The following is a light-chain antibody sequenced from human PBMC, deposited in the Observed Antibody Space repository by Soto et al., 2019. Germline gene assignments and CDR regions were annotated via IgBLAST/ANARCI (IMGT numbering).Light chain of an antibody. J-gene: IGKJ1*01. CDR1: QSVSNSY. V-gene: IGKV3-20*01. CDR3: QQYGSSGT. CDR2: GAS. Sequence: SQSPSTLSASVGDRATITCRASQSVSNSYLAWYQQKPGQAPRLLIYGASNRATGIPDRFSGSGSGTDFTLTISRLEPEDFAVYYCQQYGSSGTFGQGTKVDI.